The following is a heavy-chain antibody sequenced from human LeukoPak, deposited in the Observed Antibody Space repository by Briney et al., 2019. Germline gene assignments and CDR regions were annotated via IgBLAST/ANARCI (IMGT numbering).Heavy chain of an antibody. J-gene: IGHJ3*02. CDR2: INHKSGGT. Sequence: GASVNVSCKASGSRFTDIYMYWVRHAPAQGLEWMGSINHKSGGTNSAQRSEGRVTMSTNTSISTAYMELTRLRSDDTAVYYCARDLREDSHSYDAFNNWGQGTMVSVSS. D-gene: IGHD3-16*01. CDR1: GSRFTDIY. V-gene: IGHV1-2*02. CDR3: ARDLREDSHSYDAFNN.